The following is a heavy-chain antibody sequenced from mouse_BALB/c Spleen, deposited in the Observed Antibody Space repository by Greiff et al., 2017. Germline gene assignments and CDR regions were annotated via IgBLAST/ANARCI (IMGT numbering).Heavy chain of an antibody. CDR2: IYPGSGNT. CDR1: GYTFTDYY. J-gene: IGHJ2*01. V-gene: IGHV1-77*01. Sequence: QVQLKQSGAELARPGASVKLSCKASGYTFTDYYINWVKQRTGQGLEWIGEIYPGSGNTYYNEKFKGKATLTADKSSSTAYMQLSSLTSEDSAVYFCARRITTVVADYFDYWGQGTTLTVSS. D-gene: IGHD1-1*01. CDR3: ARRITTVVADYFDY.